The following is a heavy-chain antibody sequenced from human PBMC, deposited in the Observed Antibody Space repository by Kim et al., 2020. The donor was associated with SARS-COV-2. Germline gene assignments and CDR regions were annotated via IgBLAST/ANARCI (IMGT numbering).Heavy chain of an antibody. V-gene: IGHV4-31*03. CDR3: ARSRFGAGSWYFDL. Sequence: SETLSLTCTVSGGSISSGGYYWSWIRQHPGKGLEWIGYIYYSGSTYYNPSLKSRVTISVDTSKNQFSLKLSSVTAADTAVYYCARSRFGAGSWYFDLWGRGTLVPVSS. D-gene: IGHD3-10*01. CDR2: IYYSGST. J-gene: IGHJ2*01. CDR1: GGSISSGGYY.